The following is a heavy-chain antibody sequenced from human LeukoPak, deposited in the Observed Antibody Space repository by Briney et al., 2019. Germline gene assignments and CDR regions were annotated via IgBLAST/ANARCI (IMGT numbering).Heavy chain of an antibody. CDR3: ARDERYDSSGYPFDY. CDR2: INPNSGGT. V-gene: IGHV1-2*02. CDR1: GYTFTGYY. Sequence: ASVKVSCKASGYTFTGYYMHWVRQAPGQGLEWMGGINPNSGGTNYAQKFQGRVTMTRDTSISTAYLELSRLRSDDTAVYYCARDERYDSSGYPFDYWGQGTLVTVSS. J-gene: IGHJ4*02. D-gene: IGHD3-22*01.